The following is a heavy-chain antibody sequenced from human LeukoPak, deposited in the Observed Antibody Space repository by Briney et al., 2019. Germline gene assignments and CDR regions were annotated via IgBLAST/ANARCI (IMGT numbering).Heavy chain of an antibody. CDR3: ARAGAYYYDSSNWFDP. CDR2: ISSSGSTI. V-gene: IGHV3-11*01. D-gene: IGHD3-22*01. Sequence: GGSLRLSCAASGFTFSDYYMSWIRQAPGKGLEWVSYISSSGSTIYYADSVKGRFTISRDNAKNSLYLQMNSLRAEDTAVYYCARAGAYYYDSSNWFDPWGQGTLVTVSS. CDR1: GFTFSDYY. J-gene: IGHJ5*02.